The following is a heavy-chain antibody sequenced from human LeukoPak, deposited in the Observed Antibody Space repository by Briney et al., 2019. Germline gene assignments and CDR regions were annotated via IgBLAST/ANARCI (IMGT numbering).Heavy chain of an antibody. CDR2: IYYSGST. D-gene: IGHD3-10*01. Sequence: SETLSLTCAVSGGSISSGDYYWSWIRQPPGKGLEWIGYIYYSGSTYYNPSLKSRVTISVDTSKNQFSLKLSSVTAADTAVYYCARGQIWFGEPYNWFDPWGQGTLVTVSS. CDR1: GGSISSGDYY. J-gene: IGHJ5*02. V-gene: IGHV4-30-4*01. CDR3: ARGQIWFGEPYNWFDP.